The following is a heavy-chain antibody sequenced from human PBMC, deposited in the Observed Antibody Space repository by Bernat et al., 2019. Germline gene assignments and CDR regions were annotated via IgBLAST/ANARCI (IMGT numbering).Heavy chain of an antibody. CDR3: ARNTIFGVVATGENAFDI. CDR2: IYHSGST. Sequence: QQPQVPGSGLVKPSQTLSLTCAVSGGSISSGGYSWSWIRQPPGKGLEWIGYIYHSGSTYYNPSLKSRVTISVDRSKNQFSLKLSSVTAADTAVYYCARNTIFGVVATGENAFDIWGQGTMVTVSS. J-gene: IGHJ3*02. V-gene: IGHV4-30-2*01. CDR1: GGSISSGGYS. D-gene: IGHD3-3*01.